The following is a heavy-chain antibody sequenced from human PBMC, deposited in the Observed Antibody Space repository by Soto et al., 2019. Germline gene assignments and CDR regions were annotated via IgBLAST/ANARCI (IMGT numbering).Heavy chain of an antibody. Sequence: GGSMSLSFAASGFPFSSYSMNWVRQAPGKGLEWVSSISSSSSYIYYADSLKGRFTISRDNAKNSLYLQMNSLRAEDTAVYYCAREGDIVVVVAAPGGMDVWGQGTTVTVSS. V-gene: IGHV3-21*01. D-gene: IGHD2-15*01. CDR1: GFPFSSYS. CDR3: AREGDIVVVVAAPGGMDV. J-gene: IGHJ6*02. CDR2: ISSSSSYI.